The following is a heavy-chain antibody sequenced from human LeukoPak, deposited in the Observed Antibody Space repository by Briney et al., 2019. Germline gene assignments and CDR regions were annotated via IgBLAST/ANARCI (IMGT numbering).Heavy chain of an antibody. CDR1: GGSVSSDSYD. J-gene: IGHJ6*02. Sequence: PSETLSLTCTVSGGSVSSDSYDWSWIRQPPGKGLEWIGRIYTSGSTNYNPSLKSRVTISVDTSKNQFSLKLSSVTAADTAVYYCARDTFRLLWFGEFAYYYGMDVWGQGTTVTVSS. CDR3: ARDTFRLLWFGEFAYYYGMDV. D-gene: IGHD3-10*01. V-gene: IGHV4-61*02. CDR2: IYTSGST.